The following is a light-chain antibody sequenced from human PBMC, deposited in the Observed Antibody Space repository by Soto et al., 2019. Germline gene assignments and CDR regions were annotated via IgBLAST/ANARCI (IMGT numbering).Light chain of an antibody. CDR1: ESVGSH. CDR3: QQYDNWPPWT. J-gene: IGKJ1*01. Sequence: DTVMTQSPATLSVSPGEKATLSCGASESVGSHLAWYQQKPGQAPRLLIYGASTRATGIPARFSGSGSGTEFTLTISSLQSEDVALYYCQQYDNWPPWTFGQGTKVEI. CDR2: GAS. V-gene: IGKV3-15*01.